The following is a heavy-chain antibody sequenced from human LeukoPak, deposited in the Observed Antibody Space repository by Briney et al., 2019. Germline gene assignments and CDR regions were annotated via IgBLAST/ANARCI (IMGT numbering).Heavy chain of an antibody. V-gene: IGHV3-15*01. CDR1: GFTFSNAW. D-gene: IGHD3-22*01. CDR3: TTDSSTYYYDSSGYFDY. J-gene: IGHJ4*02. Sequence: GGSLRLSCAASGFTFSNAWMSWVRQAPGKGLEWVGRIKSKTDGGTTDYAAPVKGRFTISRDDSKNTLYLQMNSLKTEDTAVYYCTTDSSTYYYDSSGYFDYWGQGTLVTVS. CDR2: IKSKTDGGTT.